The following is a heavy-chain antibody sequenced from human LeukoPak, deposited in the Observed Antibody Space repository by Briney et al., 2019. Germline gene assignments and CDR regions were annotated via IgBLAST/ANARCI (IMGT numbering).Heavy chain of an antibody. Sequence: SVKVSCKASGGTFSSYAINWVRQAPGQGLEWMGGIIPIFGTANYAQKFQGRVTITTDESTSTAYMELSSLRSEDTAVYYCARGPLPGYCSGGSCYYNWFDPWGQGTLVTVPS. CDR1: GGTFSSYA. CDR2: IIPIFGTA. CDR3: ARGPLPGYCSGGSCYYNWFDP. J-gene: IGHJ5*02. D-gene: IGHD2-15*01. V-gene: IGHV1-69*05.